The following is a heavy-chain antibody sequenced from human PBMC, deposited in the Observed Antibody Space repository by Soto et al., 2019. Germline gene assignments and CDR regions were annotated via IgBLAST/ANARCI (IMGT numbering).Heavy chain of an antibody. CDR1: GGSISSSSYY. CDR2: IFYSGST. Sequence: PSETLSLTCNGSGGSISSSSYYWGWIRPPPGKGLEWIGSIFYSGSTYYNPSLKSRVTISVDTSKNQFSLKLSSVTAADTAVYYCARHLTYCSAGSCYSDFPYYGMDVWGQGTTVTVSS. V-gene: IGHV4-39*01. D-gene: IGHD2-15*01. J-gene: IGHJ6*02. CDR3: ARHLTYCSAGSCYSDFPYYGMDV.